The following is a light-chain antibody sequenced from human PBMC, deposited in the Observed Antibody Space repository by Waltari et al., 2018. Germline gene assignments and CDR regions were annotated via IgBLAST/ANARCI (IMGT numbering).Light chain of an antibody. V-gene: IGKV3-20*01. CDR2: GAS. CDR3: QQYGTSPPMYT. Sequence: EIVLTPTPGPLSLSPGEGATLSCRASQSVSSIYLAWYQQKPGRAPRLLIYGASNRATGIPDRFSGSGSGTDFSLTISSLEPEDFAVYYCQQYGTSPPMYTFGQGTNLEIK. J-gene: IGKJ2*01. CDR1: QSVSSIY.